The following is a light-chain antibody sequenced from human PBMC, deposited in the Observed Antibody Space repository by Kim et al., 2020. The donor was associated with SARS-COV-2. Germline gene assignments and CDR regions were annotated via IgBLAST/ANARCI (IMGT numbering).Light chain of an antibody. J-gene: IGKJ2*01. V-gene: IGKV1-5*03. CDR1: QSISNR. CDR3: QHYYSYPFT. CDR2: KAS. Sequence: DIQMTQSPSSLSASVGDRVSIGCRASQSISNRLAWYQQKPGKAPKLLIYKASNSESGVPSRFTGSGSGTEFALTISTLQPDDFATYYCQHYYSYPFTFGLGTKLEMK.